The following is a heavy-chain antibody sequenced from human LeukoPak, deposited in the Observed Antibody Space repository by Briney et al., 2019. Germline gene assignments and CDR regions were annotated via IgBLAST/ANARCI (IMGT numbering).Heavy chain of an antibody. D-gene: IGHD3-10*01. CDR2: NYYSGSP. CDR1: DGSFISSSYY. CDR3: ARHVGFISMVRGVINNNWFDP. Sequence: SETPLLLCTVSDGSFISSSYYWGWIRQPPGKGLGSIGSNYYSGSPYNNPPLKSRVTISVDTSKKLFSLMLSSVAAAAPACYYCARHVGFISMVRGVINNNWFDPWGEGTRVTVSS. V-gene: IGHV4-39*01. J-gene: IGHJ5*02.